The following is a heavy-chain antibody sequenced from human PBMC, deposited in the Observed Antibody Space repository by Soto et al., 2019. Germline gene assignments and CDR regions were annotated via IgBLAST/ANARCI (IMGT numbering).Heavy chain of an antibody. CDR2: INSDGSST. D-gene: IGHD3-22*01. Sequence: VGSLRLSCAASGFTFSSYWMHCFLQSPVKVLLWVSRINSDGSSTSYADSVKGRFTISRDNAKNTLYLQMNSLRAEDTAVYYCARNLLYYYDSSGYYYWGQGTLVTVSS. CDR1: GFTFSSYW. CDR3: ARNLLYYYDSSGYYY. V-gene: IGHV3-74*01. J-gene: IGHJ4*02.